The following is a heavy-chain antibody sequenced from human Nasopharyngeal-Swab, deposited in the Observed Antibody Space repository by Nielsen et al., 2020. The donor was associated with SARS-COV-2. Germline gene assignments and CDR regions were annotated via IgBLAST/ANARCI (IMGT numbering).Heavy chain of an antibody. CDR1: GFTFSIYW. CDR2: MNEDGSEK. J-gene: IGHJ6*03. Sequence: GESLKISCAASGFTFSIYWMTWVRQAPGRGLEWVSNMNEDGSEKNYVDSVKGRFTISGDNAKNLLYLQMNSLRAEDTAVYYCAREKDFWGGSHYFYMDVWGKGTTVTVSS. CDR3: AREKDFWGGSHYFYMDV. D-gene: IGHD3-3*01. V-gene: IGHV3-7*05.